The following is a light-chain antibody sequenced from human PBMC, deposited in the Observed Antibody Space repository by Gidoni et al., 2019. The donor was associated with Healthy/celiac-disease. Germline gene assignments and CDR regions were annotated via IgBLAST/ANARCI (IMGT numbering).Light chain of an antibody. Sequence: EIVLTQSPGTLSLSPGERATLSCRASQSVSSSYLAWYQQKPGQAPRLLIYGASSRATGIPDRFSGSGSGTDFTLTISRLEPEDFAVYYCQQYGVTFXGXTKVEIK. CDR2: GAS. CDR3: QQYGVT. CDR1: QSVSSSY. J-gene: IGKJ4*01. V-gene: IGKV3-20*01.